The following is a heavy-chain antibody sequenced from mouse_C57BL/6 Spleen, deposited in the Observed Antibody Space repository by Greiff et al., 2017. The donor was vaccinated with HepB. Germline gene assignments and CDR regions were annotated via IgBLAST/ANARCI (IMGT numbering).Heavy chain of an antibody. CDR3: ARDGSSYEGVYAMDD. V-gene: IGHV1-82*01. J-gene: IGHJ4*01. D-gene: IGHD1-1*01. Sequence: QVQLQQSGPELVKPGASVKISCKASGYAFSSSWMNWVKQRPGKGLEWIGRIYPGDGDTNYNGKFKGKATLTADKSSSTAYMQLSSLTSEDSAVYFCARDGSSYEGVYAMDDWGQGTSVTVSS. CDR2: IYPGDGDT. CDR1: GYAFSSSW.